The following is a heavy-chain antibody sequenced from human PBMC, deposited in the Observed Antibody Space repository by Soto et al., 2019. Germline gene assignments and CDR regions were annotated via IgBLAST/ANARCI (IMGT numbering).Heavy chain of an antibody. J-gene: IGHJ4*02. V-gene: IGHV2-5*02. CDR1: GFSLSTRGLG. D-gene: IGHD3-16*01. CDR2: IYWDDDK. CDR3: ARMGGGYFDY. Sequence: QITLKESGPALVKPTQTLTLTCTFSGFSLSTRGLGVAWIRQPPGKALEWLALIYWDDDKRYSPSLKSRLTIPKEPSKTRVALKRPNRDPGDTPKYYCARMGGGYFDYWGQGTLVTVSS.